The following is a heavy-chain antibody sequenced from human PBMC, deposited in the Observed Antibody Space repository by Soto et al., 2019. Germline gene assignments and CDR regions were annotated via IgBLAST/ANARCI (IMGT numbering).Heavy chain of an antibody. CDR3: ARDYDKSGYDYFDP. J-gene: IGHJ5*02. D-gene: IGHD3-22*01. V-gene: IGHV1-2*02. Sequence: VASVKVSCKASEYSFTGHYLHWVRQAPGQGLEWMGWIDPKSGDTKYAPKFQDRVTMTRDTSISRAYMELSSLRYDDTAVYYCARDYDKSGYDYFDPWGQGTMVTVSS. CDR1: EYSFTGHY. CDR2: IDPKSGDT.